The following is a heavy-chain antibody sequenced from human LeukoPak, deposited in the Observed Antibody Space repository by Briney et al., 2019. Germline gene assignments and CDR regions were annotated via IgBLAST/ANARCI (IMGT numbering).Heavy chain of an antibody. CDR2: IYYSGST. V-gene: IGHV4-59*01. Sequence: PSETLSLTCTVSGGSISSYYWSWIRQPPGKGLEWIGYIYYSGSTNYNPSLKSRVTISVETSKNQFSLKLSSVTAADTAVYYCARGPKEWELLWYFDLWGRGTLVTVSS. D-gene: IGHD1-26*01. CDR1: GGSISSYY. J-gene: IGHJ2*01. CDR3: ARGPKEWELLWYFDL.